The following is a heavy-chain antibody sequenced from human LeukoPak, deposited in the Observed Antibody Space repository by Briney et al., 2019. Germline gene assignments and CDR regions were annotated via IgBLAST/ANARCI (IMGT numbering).Heavy chain of an antibody. J-gene: IGHJ4*02. CDR3: ARMAWGSHFFDY. CDR1: GFTVSINY. CDR2: IYSGGST. D-gene: IGHD3-16*01. V-gene: IGHV3-66*01. Sequence: SLRLSYGASGFTVSINYMRGASQAPRKALEWVSVIYSGGSTYYADSVKGRFTISRDNSKNTLYLQMNSLRAEDTAVYYCARMAWGSHFFDYWGQGTLVTVSS.